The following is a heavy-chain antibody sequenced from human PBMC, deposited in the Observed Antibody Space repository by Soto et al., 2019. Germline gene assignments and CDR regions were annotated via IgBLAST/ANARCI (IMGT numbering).Heavy chain of an antibody. Sequence: EVQLLESGGGLVQPGGSLRLSCAASGFTFSSYAMSWVRQAPGKGLEWVSAISGSGGSTYYADSVKGRFTISRDNSKNSLYLQMNRLTAEDTAFYYCAKASTIRGGGYFDFWGQGTLVTVSS. CDR2: ISGSGGST. D-gene: IGHD5-12*01. CDR3: AKASTIRGGGYFDF. CDR1: GFTFSSYA. J-gene: IGHJ4*02. V-gene: IGHV3-23*01.